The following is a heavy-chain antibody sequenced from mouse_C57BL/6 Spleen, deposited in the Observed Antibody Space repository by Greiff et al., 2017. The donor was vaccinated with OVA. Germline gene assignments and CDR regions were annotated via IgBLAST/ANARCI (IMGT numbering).Heavy chain of an antibody. J-gene: IGHJ2*01. D-gene: IGHD5-1*01. CDR3: ARRSNYFDY. V-gene: IGHV1-50*01. CDR1: GYTFTSYW. Sequence: QVQLQQPGAELVKPGASVKLSCKASGYTFTSYWMQWVKQRPGQGLEWIGEIDPSDSYTNYNQKFKGKATLTVYTSSSTAYMQLSSLTSEDSSVYYCARRSNYFDYWGQGTTLTVSS. CDR2: IDPSDSYT.